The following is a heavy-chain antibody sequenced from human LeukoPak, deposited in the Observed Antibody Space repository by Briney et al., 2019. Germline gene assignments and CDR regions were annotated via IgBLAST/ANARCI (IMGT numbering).Heavy chain of an antibody. CDR2: IYTSGST. V-gene: IGHV4-61*02. CDR3: ARDNQVPGDYYYGMDV. Sequence: PSHTLSLTCTVSGRSIRSGRYCCSWLRRPAGKGLERISSIYTSGSTNYNPSLKSRVTISVDTSKNQFSLKLSSVTAADTAVYYCARDNQVPGDYYYGMDVWGRGTTVTVSS. J-gene: IGHJ6*02. CDR1: GRSIRSGRYC. D-gene: IGHD2-2*01.